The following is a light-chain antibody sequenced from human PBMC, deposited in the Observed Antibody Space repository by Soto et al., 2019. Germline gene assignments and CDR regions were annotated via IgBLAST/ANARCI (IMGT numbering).Light chain of an antibody. CDR2: DDN. CDR3: GSWDSSLSAYV. V-gene: IGLV1-51*01. J-gene: IGLJ1*01. Sequence: QSVMTQPPSVSAAPGQKVTISCSGSSSNIGGNSVSWYQQLQGTAPKLLIYDDNKRPSGIPDRFSGSKSATSATLGITGFQTGDEADYYCGSWDSSLSAYVFGTGTKLTVL. CDR1: SSNIGGNS.